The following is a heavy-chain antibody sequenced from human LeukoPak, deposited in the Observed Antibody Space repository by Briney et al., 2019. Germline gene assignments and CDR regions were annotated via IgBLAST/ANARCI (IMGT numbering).Heavy chain of an antibody. CDR1: GFTFGDYA. V-gene: IGHV3-49*04. J-gene: IGHJ4*02. CDR3: ARNRGYSYGYVDY. Sequence: PGGSLRLSCTVSGFTFGDYAMSWVRQAPGKGLEWVGFIRSKAYGGTTEYAASVKGRFTISRDDSKSIAYLQMNSLKTEDTAVHYCARNRGYSYGYVDYWGQGTLVTVSS. CDR2: IRSKAYGGTT. D-gene: IGHD5-18*01.